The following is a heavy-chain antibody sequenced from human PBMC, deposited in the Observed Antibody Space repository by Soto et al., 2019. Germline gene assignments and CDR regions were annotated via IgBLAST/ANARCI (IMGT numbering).Heavy chain of an antibody. Sequence: PGGSLRLSCAASGFTFSSYAMSWVRQAPGKGLEWVSAISGSGGSTYYADSVKGRFTISRDNSKNTLYLQMNSLRAEDTAVYYCAKVLVPAPYPDDYYYYGMDVWGQGTTVTVS. D-gene: IGHD2-2*01. CDR2: ISGSGGST. CDR1: GFTFSSYA. V-gene: IGHV3-23*01. CDR3: AKVLVPAPYPDDYYYYGMDV. J-gene: IGHJ6*02.